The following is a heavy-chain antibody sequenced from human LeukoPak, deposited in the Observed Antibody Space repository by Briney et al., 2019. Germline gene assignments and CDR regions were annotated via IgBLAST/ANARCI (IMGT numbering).Heavy chain of an antibody. CDR3: ARVGMVRTTHAFFDY. Sequence: ASVKGSCKASGYTFTGYYIHWVRQAPGQGLEWMGWINPNSGDTNYAQKFQGRVTMTRDTSISTAYMELSRLRSDDTAVYYCARVGMVRTTHAFFDYCGQGALLADSS. CDR2: INPNSGDT. CDR1: GYTFTGYY. J-gene: IGHJ4*02. V-gene: IGHV1-2*02. D-gene: IGHD2-8*01.